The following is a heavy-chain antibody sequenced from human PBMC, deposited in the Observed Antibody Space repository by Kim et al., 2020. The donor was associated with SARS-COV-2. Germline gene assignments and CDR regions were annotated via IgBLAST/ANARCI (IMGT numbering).Heavy chain of an antibody. V-gene: IGHV4-59*08. Sequence: SETLSLTCTVSGGSISSYYWSWIRQPPGKGLEWIGYIYYSGSTIYNPSLKSRVTISVDTSKNHFPQKLRTVTAADTAVYYCARHGPMTTVTPPSYYGMDVWGQGTTVTVSS. J-gene: IGHJ6*02. D-gene: IGHD4-17*01. CDR3: ARHGPMTTVTPPSYYGMDV. CDR1: GGSISSYY. CDR2: IYYSGST.